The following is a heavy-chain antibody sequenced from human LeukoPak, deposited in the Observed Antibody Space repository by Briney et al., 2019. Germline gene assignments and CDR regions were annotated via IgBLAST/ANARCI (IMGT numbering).Heavy chain of an antibody. CDR1: GATFSSYA. V-gene: IGHV1-69*05. Sequence: SVKVSCKASGATFSSYAISWVRQAPGQGLEWMGRIIPIFGTANYAQKFQGRVTITTDESTSTAYMELSSLRSEDTAVYYCARDERGGGVDSSGYSNYWGQGTLVTVSS. CDR3: ARDERGGGVDSSGYSNY. CDR2: IIPIFGTA. D-gene: IGHD3-22*01. J-gene: IGHJ4*02.